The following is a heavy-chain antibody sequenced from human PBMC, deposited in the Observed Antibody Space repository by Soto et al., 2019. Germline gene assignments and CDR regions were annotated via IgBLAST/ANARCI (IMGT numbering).Heavy chain of an antibody. CDR3: ARLSGGMDV. CDR2: IIPILGIA. V-gene: IGHV1-69*02. CDR1: GGTFSSYN. J-gene: IGHJ6*02. Sequence: QVQLVQSGAEVKKPGSSVKVSCKASGGTFSSYNISWVRQAPGQGLEWMGRIIPILGIANYAQKFQGRVTITADKSTSTAYMELSSLRSEDTALYYCARLSGGMDVWGQGTTVTVSS.